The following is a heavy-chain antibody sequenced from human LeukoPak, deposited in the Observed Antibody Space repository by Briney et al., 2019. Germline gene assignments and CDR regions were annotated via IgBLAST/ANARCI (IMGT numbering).Heavy chain of an antibody. CDR2: IDNSDSTI. V-gene: IGHV3-48*03. Sequence: GGSLRLSCAASGFTFSSYEMHWVRQAPGKGLEWVSYIDNSDSTIYYADSVKGRFTISRDNAKNSLYLQMNSLRAEDTAVYYCARDSGGSSPFDYWGQGTLVTVSS. CDR1: GFTFSSYE. CDR3: ARDSGGSSPFDY. D-gene: IGHD2-15*01. J-gene: IGHJ4*02.